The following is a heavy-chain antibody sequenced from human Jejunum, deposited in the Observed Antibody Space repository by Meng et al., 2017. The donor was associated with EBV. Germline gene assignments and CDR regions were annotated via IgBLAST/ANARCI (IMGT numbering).Heavy chain of an antibody. J-gene: IGHJ5*02. CDR1: GCSISSSNW. Sequence: DESGPVMGCPLGTRSSPCAVSGCSISSSNWWSWVRQPPGKGPEWIGEIFHIGTTNYNPTLKSRVTMSVDKSKNHFSLKLTSVSAADTAVYYCARDGGPSGSYAYWFDHWGQGTLVTVSS. D-gene: IGHD1-26*01. CDR2: IFHIGTT. CDR3: ARDGGPSGSYAYWFDH. V-gene: IGHV4-4*02.